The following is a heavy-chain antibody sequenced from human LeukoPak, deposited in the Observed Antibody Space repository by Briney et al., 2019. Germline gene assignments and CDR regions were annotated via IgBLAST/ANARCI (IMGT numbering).Heavy chain of an antibody. CDR1: GFTFSSYW. J-gene: IGHJ4*02. CDR2: IKNDGST. V-gene: IGHV3-74*01. D-gene: IGHD5-12*01. Sequence: GGSLRLSCAASGFTFSSYWMHWVRQAPGKGLVWVSRIKNDGSTNYADSVKGRFTISRDNAKNTVSLQMNSLRAEDTAVYYCAKRTSPYAYSSSDYWGQGTLVTVSS. CDR3: AKRTSPYAYSSSDY.